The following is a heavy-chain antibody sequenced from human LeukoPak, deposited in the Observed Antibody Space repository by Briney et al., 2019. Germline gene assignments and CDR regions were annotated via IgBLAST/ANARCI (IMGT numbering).Heavy chain of an antibody. J-gene: IGHJ4*02. Sequence: PGGSLRLSCAASGFTFRSYGMHWVRQAPGRGLEWVAVIWYEGSDKHYADSVKGRFTISRDNSKNTLYLQLNSLRAEDTAVYYCARGSSSWYYFDYWGRGTLVTVSS. CDR1: GFTFRSYG. CDR3: ARGSSSWYYFDY. V-gene: IGHV3-33*01. CDR2: IWYEGSDK. D-gene: IGHD6-13*01.